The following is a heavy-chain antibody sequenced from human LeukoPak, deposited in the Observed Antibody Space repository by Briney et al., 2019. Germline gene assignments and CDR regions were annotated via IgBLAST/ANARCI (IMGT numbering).Heavy chain of an antibody. D-gene: IGHD3-10*01. CDR3: ARGGSGTFHI. CDR1: GFTFSGYW. CDR2: INSDGGDT. Sequence: GGSLRLSCAASGFTFSGYWMHWVRQAPGKGLIWVSRINSDGGDTTYADSVRGRFTISRDNPKNTLYLQMNSLRADDTAVYYCARGGSGTFHIWGQGTMVTVSS. J-gene: IGHJ3*02. V-gene: IGHV3-74*01.